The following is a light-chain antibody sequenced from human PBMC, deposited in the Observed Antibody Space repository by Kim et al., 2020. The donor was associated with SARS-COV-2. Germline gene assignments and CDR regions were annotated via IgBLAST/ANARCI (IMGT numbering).Light chain of an antibody. CDR1: QRIDSW. Sequence: ASVGDRVTITCRARQRIDSWLAWYQLKPEKAHKLLIHKASILESGVPSRFSGSASGTEFTLTISSLQPDDIATYYCQQYTTYSGTFGQGTKVDIK. CDR3: QQYTTYSGT. CDR2: KAS. V-gene: IGKV1-5*03. J-gene: IGKJ1*01.